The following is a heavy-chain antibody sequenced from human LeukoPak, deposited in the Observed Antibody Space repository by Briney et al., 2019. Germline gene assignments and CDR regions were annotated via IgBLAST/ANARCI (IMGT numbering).Heavy chain of an antibody. CDR3: AREGNYVWGSYRPINWFDP. J-gene: IGHJ5*02. D-gene: IGHD3-16*02. V-gene: IGHV4-34*01. CDR2: INHSGST. CDR1: GGSFSGYY. Sequence: SETLSLTCAVYGGSFSGYYRSWIRQPPGKGLEWIGEINHSGSTNYNPSLKSRVTISVDTSKNQFSLKLSSVTAADTAVYYCAREGNYVWGSYRPINWFDPWGQGTLVTVSS.